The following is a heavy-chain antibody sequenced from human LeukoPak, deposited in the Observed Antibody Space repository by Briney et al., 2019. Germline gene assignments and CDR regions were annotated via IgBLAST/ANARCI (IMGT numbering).Heavy chain of an antibody. V-gene: IGHV4-59*12. D-gene: IGHD5-24*01. CDR2: IYYSGST. J-gene: IGHJ4*02. CDR3: ASLRDGYNTYYFDY. Sequence: PSETLSLTCTVSGGSISSYYWSWIRQPPGKGLEWIGYIYYSGSTNYNPSLKSRVTISVDTSKNQFSLKLSSVTAADTAVYYCASLRDGYNTYYFDYWGQGTLVTVSS. CDR1: GGSISSYY.